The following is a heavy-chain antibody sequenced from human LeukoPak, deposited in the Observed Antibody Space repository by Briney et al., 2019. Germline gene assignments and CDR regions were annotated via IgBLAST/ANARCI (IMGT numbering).Heavy chain of an antibody. CDR3: ASTYNWNVPLPDY. D-gene: IGHD1-1*01. J-gene: IGHJ4*02. V-gene: IGHV1-69*05. Sequence: SVKVSCRASGGTFSSYAISWVRQAPGQGLEWMGRIIPIFGTANYAQKFQGRVTITTDESTSTAYMELSSLRSEDTAVYYCASTYNWNVPLPDYWGQGTLVTVSS. CDR2: IIPIFGTA. CDR1: GGTFSSYA.